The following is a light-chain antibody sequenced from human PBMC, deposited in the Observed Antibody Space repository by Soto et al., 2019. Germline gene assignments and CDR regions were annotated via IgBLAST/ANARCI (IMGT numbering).Light chain of an antibody. CDR3: QHYSASSPWT. Sequence: DIQMTQSPSTLSASVGDRVIITCRASQSVDNWLAWFQQKPGKAPKMLIYRASGLESGVLSRFIGSGSGTEFTLPIISLQPDDFATFYCQHYSASSPWTFGRGTKVEIK. CDR2: RAS. CDR1: QSVDNW. J-gene: IGKJ1*01. V-gene: IGKV1-5*03.